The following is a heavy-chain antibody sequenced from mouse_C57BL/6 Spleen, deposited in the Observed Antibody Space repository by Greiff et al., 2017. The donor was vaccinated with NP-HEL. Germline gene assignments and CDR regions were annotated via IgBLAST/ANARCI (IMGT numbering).Heavy chain of an antibody. J-gene: IGHJ3*01. CDR1: GYSITSGYY. CDR3: ARNLGQFAY. CDR2: ISYDGSN. Sequence: EVKLVESGPGLVKPSQSLSLTCSVTGYSITSGYYWNWIRQFPGNKLEWMGYISYDGSNNYNPSLKNRISITRDTSKNQFFLKLNSVTTEDTATYYCARNLGQFAYWGQGTLVTVSA. V-gene: IGHV3-6*01. D-gene: IGHD4-1*01.